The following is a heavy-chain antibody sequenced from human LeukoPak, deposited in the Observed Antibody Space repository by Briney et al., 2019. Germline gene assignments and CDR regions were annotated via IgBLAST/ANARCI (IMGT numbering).Heavy chain of an antibody. Sequence: GGSLRLSCAASGFTFSSYWMNWVRQAPGKGLEWVANIKQDGSERSYVDSMKGRFTISRDNAKNSLFLQMNSLRVEDTAVYYCARDKDYTSSADLWGQGTLVTVSS. J-gene: IGHJ5*02. CDR1: GFTFSSYW. D-gene: IGHD6-6*01. V-gene: IGHV3-7*01. CDR3: ARDKDYTSSADL. CDR2: IKQDGSER.